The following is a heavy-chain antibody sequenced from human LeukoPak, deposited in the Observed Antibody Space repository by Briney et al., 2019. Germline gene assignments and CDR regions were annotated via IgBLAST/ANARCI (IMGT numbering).Heavy chain of an antibody. CDR1: GYTFTGYY. CDR2: INPNSGGT. V-gene: IGHV1-2*02. CDR3: AREGYCSSTSCYSVVDY. J-gene: IGHJ4*02. D-gene: IGHD2-2*01. Sequence: ASVKVSCKASGYTFTGYYMHWVRQAPGQGLEWMGWINPNSGGTNYARKFQGRVTMTRDTSISTAYMELSRLRSDDTAVYYCAREGYCSSTSCYSVVDYWGQGTLVTVSS.